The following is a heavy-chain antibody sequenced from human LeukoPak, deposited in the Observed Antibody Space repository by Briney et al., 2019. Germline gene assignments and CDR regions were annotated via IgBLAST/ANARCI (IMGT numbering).Heavy chain of an antibody. V-gene: IGHV4-4*02. J-gene: IGHJ3*02. CDR3: ARGSGSYYSGAFNI. Sequence: SETLSLTCAVSGGSISSSQWWTWVRQPPGKGLEWIGEVYHSGSTNYNPSLKSRVSMSVDKSKNQFSLKLSSVTAADTAVYFCARGSGSYYSGAFNIWGQGTMVTVSS. CDR2: VYHSGST. D-gene: IGHD1-26*01. CDR1: GGSISSSQW.